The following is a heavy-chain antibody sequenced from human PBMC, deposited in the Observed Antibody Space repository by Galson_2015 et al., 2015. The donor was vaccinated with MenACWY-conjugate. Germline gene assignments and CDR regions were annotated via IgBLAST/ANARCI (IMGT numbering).Heavy chain of an antibody. CDR1: GYNFITYW. CDR2: ISPIDSKT. V-gene: IGHV5-51*01. D-gene: IGHD1-26*01. J-gene: IGHJ6*02. CDR3: ARHPPGGRGTDV. Sequence: QSGAEVKKPGESLTISCTASGYNFITYWIGWVRQVPGKGLEWVGLISPIDSKTRYSPAFEGRVTISADNSITTAYLQWNSLQASDAAMYYCARHPPGGRGTDVWGQGTTVTVSS.